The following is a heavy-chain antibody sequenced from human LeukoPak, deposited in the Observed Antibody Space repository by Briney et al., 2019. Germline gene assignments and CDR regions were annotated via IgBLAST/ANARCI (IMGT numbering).Heavy chain of an antibody. CDR2: ISYDGSNK. D-gene: IGHD3-10*01. Sequence: GGSLRLSCAASQITFSTYVMHWVRKGPGKGLEWVAVISYDGSNKYYADSVKGRFTISRDNSKNTLYLQMNSLRAEDTAVYYCAKYFGSGSYSSNFLNFDFWGLGTLVTVSS. V-gene: IGHV3-30-3*02. J-gene: IGHJ4*02. CDR1: QITFSTYV. CDR3: AKYFGSGSYSSNFLNFDF.